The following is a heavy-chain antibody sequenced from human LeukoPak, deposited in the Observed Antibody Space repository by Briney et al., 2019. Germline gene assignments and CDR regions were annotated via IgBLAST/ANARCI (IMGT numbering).Heavy chain of an antibody. CDR2: DTSGGST. D-gene: IGHD2-15*01. Sequence: GGSLRLSCAPSGFTFSSYAMSWVRQATGKVLECVSSDTSGGSTNYADSVKGRFTISRDNSKNTLYLQMNSLRAEDTAVYYCAKGTKGYCSGGSCYHFDYWGQGTLVTVSS. J-gene: IGHJ4*02. CDR1: GFTFSSYA. V-gene: IGHV3-23*01. CDR3: AKGTKGYCSGGSCYHFDY.